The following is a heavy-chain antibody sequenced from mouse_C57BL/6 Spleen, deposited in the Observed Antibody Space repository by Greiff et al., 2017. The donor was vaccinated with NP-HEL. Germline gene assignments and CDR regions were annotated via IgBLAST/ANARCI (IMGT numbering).Heavy chain of an antibody. D-gene: IGHD1-1*01. J-gene: IGHJ2*01. V-gene: IGHV1-15*01. CDR2: IDPETGGT. CDR3: TRPHYGSSSFDY. CDR1: GYTFTDYE. Sequence: QVQLQQSGAELVRPGASVTLSCKASGYTFTDYEMHWVKQTPVHGLEWIGAIDPETGGTAYNQKFKGKAILTADKSSSPAYMELRSLTSEDSAVYYCTRPHYGSSSFDYWGQGTTLTVSS.